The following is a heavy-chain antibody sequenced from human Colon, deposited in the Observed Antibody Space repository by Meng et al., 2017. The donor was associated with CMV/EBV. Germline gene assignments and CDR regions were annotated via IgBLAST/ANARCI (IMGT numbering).Heavy chain of an antibody. V-gene: IGHV3-23*01. Sequence: GESLKISCAAPGFTFSSYAMSWVRQAPGKGLEWVSAISGSGGSTYYADSVKGRFTISRDNSKNTLYLQMNSLRAEDTAVYYCAKGWGYGDYGWGQGTLVTVSS. CDR1: GFTFSSYA. CDR2: ISGSGGST. CDR3: AKGWGYGDYG. J-gene: IGHJ4*02. D-gene: IGHD4-17*01.